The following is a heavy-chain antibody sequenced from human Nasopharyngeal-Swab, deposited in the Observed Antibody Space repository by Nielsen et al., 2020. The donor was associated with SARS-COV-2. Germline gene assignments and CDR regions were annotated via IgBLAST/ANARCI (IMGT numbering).Heavy chain of an antibody. CDR2: ISAYNGNT. CDR1: GYTFTSYG. D-gene: IGHD5-12*01. V-gene: IGHV1-18*01. J-gene: IGHJ4*02. Sequence: ASVKVSCKASGYTFTSYGISWVRQAPGQGLEWMGWISAYNGNTNYAQKLQGRVTMTTDTSTSTAYMELRSLRSEDTAVYYCASEYSGYDHGDWGQGTLVTVSS. CDR3: ASEYSGYDHGD.